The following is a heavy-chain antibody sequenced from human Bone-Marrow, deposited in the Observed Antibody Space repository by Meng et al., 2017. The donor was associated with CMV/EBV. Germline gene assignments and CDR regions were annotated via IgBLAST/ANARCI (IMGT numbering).Heavy chain of an antibody. D-gene: IGHD2-2*01. CDR2: INPNSGGT. V-gene: IGHV1-2*02. CDR3: ARDAVVPAATKTNWFDP. J-gene: IGHJ5*02. CDR1: GYTFTGYY. Sequence: ASVKVSCKASGYTFTGYYMHWVRQAPGQGLEWMGWINPNSGGTNYAQKFQGRVTKTRDTSISTAYMELSRLRSDDTAVYYCARDAVVPAATKTNWFDPWGQGTLVTVSS.